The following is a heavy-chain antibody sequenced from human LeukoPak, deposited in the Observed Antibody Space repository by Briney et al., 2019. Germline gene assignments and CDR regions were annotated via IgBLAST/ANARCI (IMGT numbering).Heavy chain of an antibody. D-gene: IGHD2-15*01. CDR3: PKVKEGYCSSGSCYGLDY. V-gene: IGHV3-30*02. CDR1: GFTFSSYG. J-gene: IGHJ4*02. CDR2: IRYDGSNK. Sequence: GGSLRLSCAASGFTFSSYGMHWVRQAPGKGLEWGAFIRYDGSNKYYADSVKGRFTIYRDNSKSKLSLQMNSLRVEDIAVYYCPKVKEGYCSSGSCYGLDYWGQGPLVTVSS.